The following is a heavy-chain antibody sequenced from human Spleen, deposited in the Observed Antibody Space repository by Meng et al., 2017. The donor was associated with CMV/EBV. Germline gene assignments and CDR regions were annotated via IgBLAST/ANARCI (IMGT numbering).Heavy chain of an antibody. D-gene: IGHD6-6*01. CDR1: GFTFSSYW. CDR3: ARSSLLSIAAPWGMDV. J-gene: IGHJ6*02. CDR2: IKQDGSEK. V-gene: IGHV3-7*01. Sequence: GESLKISCAASGFTFSSYWMSWVRQAPGKGLEWVANIKQDGSEKYYVDSVKGRFTISRDNAKNSLYLQMNSLRAGDTAVYYCARSSLLSIAAPWGMDVWGQGTTVTVSS.